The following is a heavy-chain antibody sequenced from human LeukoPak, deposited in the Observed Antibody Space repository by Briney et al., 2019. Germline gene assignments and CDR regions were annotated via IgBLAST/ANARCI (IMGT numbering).Heavy chain of an antibody. D-gene: IGHD3-10*01. CDR2: INSDGSST. CDR3: ATSYGSGSYGH. Sequence: AGGSLRLSCAASGFTFSIHWMHWVRQAPGKGPVWVAHINSDGSSTTYADSVKGRFTISRDNSKNTLYLQMNSLSTEDTAVYYCATSYGSGSYGHWGQGTLVTVSS. CDR1: GFTFSIHW. J-gene: IGHJ4*02. V-gene: IGHV3-74*03.